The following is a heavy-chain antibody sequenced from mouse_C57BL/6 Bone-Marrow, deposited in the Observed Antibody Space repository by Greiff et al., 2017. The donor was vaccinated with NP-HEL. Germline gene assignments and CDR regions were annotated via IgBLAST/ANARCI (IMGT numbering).Heavy chain of an antibody. CDR3: ARKLIYYGNYGENWYFEV. V-gene: IGHV2-9-1*01. Sequence: VQLQESGPGLVAPSQSLSITCTVSGFSLTSYAISWVRQPPGKGLEWLGVIWTGGGTNYNSALKSRLSISKDNSKSQVFLKMNSLQTDDTARYYCARKLIYYGNYGENWYFEVWGTGTTVTVSS. CDR2: IWTGGGT. D-gene: IGHD2-1*01. J-gene: IGHJ1*03. CDR1: GFSLTSYA.